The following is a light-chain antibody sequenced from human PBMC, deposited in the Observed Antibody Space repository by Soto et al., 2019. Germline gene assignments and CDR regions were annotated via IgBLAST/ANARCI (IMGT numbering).Light chain of an antibody. CDR1: QSVTSTY. CDR2: AAS. Sequence: IVLTQSPGTLSLSPGERATLSCRASQSVTSTYLAWYQQKPDQSPRLLIYAASNRATGIPARFSGSGSGTDFTLTISRLEPEDFAVYYCQQRSNWPPIISFGQGTRLEIK. CDR3: QQRSNWPPIIS. V-gene: IGKV3D-20*02. J-gene: IGKJ5*01.